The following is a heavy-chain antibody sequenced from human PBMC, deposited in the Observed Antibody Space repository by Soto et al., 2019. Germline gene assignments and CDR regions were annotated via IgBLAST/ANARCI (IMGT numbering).Heavy chain of an antibody. V-gene: IGHV3-23*01. D-gene: IGHD2-8*01. Sequence: GGSLRLSCAASGFTFSRNAMTWVRQAPGKGLEWVSGISGDGFDTYYADALKGRFTISRDNSENKLYLQMKSLRAEDTAVYYCAKYRCTDDICQFDYWGQGMMVPVSS. CDR2: ISGDGFDT. CDR1: GFTFSRNA. CDR3: AKYRCTDDICQFDY. J-gene: IGHJ4*02.